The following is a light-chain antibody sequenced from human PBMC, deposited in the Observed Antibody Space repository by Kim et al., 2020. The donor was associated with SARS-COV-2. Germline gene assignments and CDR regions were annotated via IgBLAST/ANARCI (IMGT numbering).Light chain of an antibody. Sequence: EIVMTQSPATLSVSPGERATLSCRASQSVSSNLAWYQQKPGQAPRLLIYGASTRATGIPARFSGSGSGTEFTHTISSLQSEDFAVYYCQQYNNWHYTFGQGTKLEI. V-gene: IGKV3-15*01. CDR3: QQYNNWHYT. J-gene: IGKJ2*01. CDR2: GAS. CDR1: QSVSSN.